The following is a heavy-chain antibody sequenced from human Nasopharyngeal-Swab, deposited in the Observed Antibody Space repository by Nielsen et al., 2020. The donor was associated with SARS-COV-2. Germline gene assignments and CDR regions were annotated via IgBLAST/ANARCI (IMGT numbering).Heavy chain of an antibody. V-gene: IGHV3-48*02. CDR1: GFTFSSYS. Sequence: GEALKISCAASGFTFSSYSMNWVRQAPGKGLEWVSYISSSSSNIYYADSVKGRFTISRDNAKNSLYLQMNSLRDEDTAVYYCARAGAARPTATDYWGQGTLVTVSS. J-gene: IGHJ4*02. CDR3: ARAGAARPTATDY. D-gene: IGHD6-6*01. CDR2: ISSSSSNI.